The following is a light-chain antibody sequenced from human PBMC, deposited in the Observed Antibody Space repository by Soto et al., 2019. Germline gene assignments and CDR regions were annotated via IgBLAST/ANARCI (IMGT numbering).Light chain of an antibody. CDR3: QTWGTVIL. J-gene: IGLJ2*01. V-gene: IGLV4-69*01. CDR2: LNSDGSH. CDR1: SGHSIYA. Sequence: QPVLTQSPSASASLGASVKLTCTLSSGHSIYAIAWHQQQPEKGPRYLMKLNSDGSHSKGDGIPDRFSGSSSGAERYLTISSLQSEDEADYYCQTWGTVILFCGGTKVTVL.